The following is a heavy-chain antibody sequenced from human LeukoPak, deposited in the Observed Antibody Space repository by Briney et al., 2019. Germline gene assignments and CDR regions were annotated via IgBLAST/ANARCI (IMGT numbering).Heavy chain of an antibody. CDR3: ARDWEDYGGAEYFQH. CDR2: IWHDGNNK. V-gene: IGHV3-33*01. D-gene: IGHD4-23*01. CDR1: GFAFSTQG. Sequence: HSGGSLRLSCATSGFAFSTQGMHWVRQAPGKGLEWVAAIWHDGNNKYYVDSVKGRFTISRDNSKNTLYLQMNSLRAEDTAVYYCARDWEDYGGAEYFQHWGQGTLVTVSS. J-gene: IGHJ1*01.